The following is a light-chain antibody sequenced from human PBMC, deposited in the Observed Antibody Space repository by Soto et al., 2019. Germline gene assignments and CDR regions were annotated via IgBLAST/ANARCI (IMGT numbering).Light chain of an antibody. CDR3: QQSYSTPPV. Sequence: DIQMTQSPSSLSASVGDRVAITYRASQSISSYLNWYQQKPGKAPKLLIYAASSLQSGVPSRFSGSGSGTDFTLTISSLQPEDFATYYCQQSYSTPPVFGPGTKVAIK. J-gene: IGKJ3*01. V-gene: IGKV1-39*01. CDR2: AAS. CDR1: QSISSY.